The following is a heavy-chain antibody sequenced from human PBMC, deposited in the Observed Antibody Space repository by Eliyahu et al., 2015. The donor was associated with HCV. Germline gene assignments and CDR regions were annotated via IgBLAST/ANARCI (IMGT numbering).Heavy chain of an antibody. CDR2: IYPGDSNT. D-gene: IGHD1-26*01. V-gene: IGHV5-51*01. CDR3: ARQVGNTQSNSRNKIHWFDP. J-gene: IGHJ5*02. Sequence: EVHLVQSGAEVKKPGESLXISCKGSGYNFANYWXXWGRQMPGKGLEWMGIIYPGDSNTRYNPSFQGQVIISADKSINTAYLQWSSLKASDTAMYYCARQVGNTQSNSRNKIHWFDPWGQGTLVTVSS. CDR1: GYNFANYW.